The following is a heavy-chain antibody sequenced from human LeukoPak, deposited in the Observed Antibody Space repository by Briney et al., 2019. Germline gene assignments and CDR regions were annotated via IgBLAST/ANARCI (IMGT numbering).Heavy chain of an antibody. Sequence: PGGSLRLSCTASGFTFSSYAMNWVRQAPGKGLVWVSRINSDGSSTTYAVSVKGRFTISRDNAKNTLYLQMNTLRGEDTAVYYCARESAIVLVPFDSWGQGTLVTVSS. CDR1: GFTFSSYA. J-gene: IGHJ4*02. D-gene: IGHD2/OR15-2a*01. CDR3: ARESAIVLVPFDS. V-gene: IGHV3-74*01. CDR2: INSDGSST.